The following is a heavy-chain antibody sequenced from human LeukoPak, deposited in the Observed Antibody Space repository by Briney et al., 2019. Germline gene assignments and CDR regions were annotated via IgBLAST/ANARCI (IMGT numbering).Heavy chain of an antibody. Sequence: GASVKVSCKASGYTITGYFMHWVRQAPGQGFEWMGWIDPNSGGTNYAQNFQGRVTMTRDTSISTAYMELSRLRSDDTAVYYCARVRVTGSYGLDLGHWGQGTLVTVSS. V-gene: IGHV1-2*02. CDR3: ARVRVTGSYGLDLGH. CDR2: IDPNSGGT. CDR1: GYTITGYF. J-gene: IGHJ4*02. D-gene: IGHD1-26*01.